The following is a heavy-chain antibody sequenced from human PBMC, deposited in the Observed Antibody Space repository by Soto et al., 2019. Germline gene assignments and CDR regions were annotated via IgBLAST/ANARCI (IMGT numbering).Heavy chain of an antibody. D-gene: IGHD1-26*01. CDR1: GGSISSYY. CDR2: IYYSGST. Sequence: SETLSLTCTVSGGSISSYYWSWIRQPPGKGLKWIGYIYYSGSTNYNPSLKSRVTISVDTSKNQFSLKLSSVTAADTAVYYCARDRSAFDIWGQGTMVTVSS. CDR3: ARDRSAFDI. J-gene: IGHJ3*02. V-gene: IGHV4-59*01.